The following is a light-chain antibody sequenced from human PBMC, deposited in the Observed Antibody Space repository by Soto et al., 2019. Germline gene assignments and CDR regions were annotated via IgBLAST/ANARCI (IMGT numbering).Light chain of an antibody. Sequence: QSVLTQPASVSGSPGQSITISCTGTSSTVGGFNVVSWYQQHPGKAPKVIIYEGIKRPSGVSNRFSGSNSGSTASLTISGLQAEDEADYYCYSYAGRNIWVFGGGTKVTVL. CDR2: EGI. CDR3: YSYAGRNIWV. V-gene: IGLV2-23*01. J-gene: IGLJ3*02. CDR1: SSTVGGFNV.